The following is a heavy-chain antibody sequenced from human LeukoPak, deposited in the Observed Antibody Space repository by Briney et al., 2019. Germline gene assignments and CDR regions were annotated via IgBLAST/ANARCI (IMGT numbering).Heavy chain of an antibody. CDR1: GFTFSSYA. CDR2: ISGSGGST. V-gene: IGHV3-23*01. D-gene: IGHD3-16*02. CDR3: AKERGLSVFPKEYFQH. Sequence: SGGSLRLSCAASGFTFSSYAMSWVRQAPGKGLEWVSAISGSGGSTYYADSVKGRFTISRDNSKNTLYLQMNSLRAEDTAVYYCAKERGLSVFPKEYFQHWGQGTLVTVSS. J-gene: IGHJ1*01.